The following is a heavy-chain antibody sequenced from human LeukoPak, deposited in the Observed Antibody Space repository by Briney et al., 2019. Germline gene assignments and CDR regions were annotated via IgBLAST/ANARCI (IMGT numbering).Heavy chain of an antibody. D-gene: IGHD3-10*01. Sequence: GGPLRLSCAASGFTFSSHAMHWVRQAPGKGLEGVAVISHDGRKEYNADSVKGRFTISRDNSKNTLELQKDSLRPEDTAVYYCARKDDYSGSGTPFDHWGQGTLVTVSS. CDR3: ARKDDYSGSGTPFDH. J-gene: IGHJ4*02. V-gene: IGHV3-30-3*01. CDR2: ISHDGRKE. CDR1: GFTFSSHA.